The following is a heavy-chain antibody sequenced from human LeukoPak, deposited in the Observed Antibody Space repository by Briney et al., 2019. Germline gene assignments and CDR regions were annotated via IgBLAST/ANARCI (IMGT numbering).Heavy chain of an antibody. CDR1: GFTFSSYA. CDR3: ARDRVAAAGTLDY. CDR2: ISYDGGNK. V-gene: IGHV3-30-3*01. Sequence: GGSLRLSCAASGFTFSSYAMHWVRQAPGKGLEWVAVISYDGGNKYYADSVTGRFTISRDNSKNTLYLQMNSLRPEDTAVFYCARDRVAAAGTLDYWAREPWSPSPQ. J-gene: IGHJ4*02. D-gene: IGHD6-13*01.